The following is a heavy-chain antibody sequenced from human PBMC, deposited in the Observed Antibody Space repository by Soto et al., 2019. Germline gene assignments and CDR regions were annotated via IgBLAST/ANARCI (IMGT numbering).Heavy chain of an antibody. Sequence: SXTLSLTCAVSGGSISSSNWWSWVRQPPGKGLEWIGEIYHSGSTNYNPSLKSRVTISVDKSKNQFSLKLSSVTAADTAVYYCARDFYYYDSSGYYVCWFDPWGQGTLVTVSS. J-gene: IGHJ5*02. CDR3: ARDFYYYDSSGYYVCWFDP. CDR1: GGSISSSNW. CDR2: IYHSGST. D-gene: IGHD3-22*01. V-gene: IGHV4-4*02.